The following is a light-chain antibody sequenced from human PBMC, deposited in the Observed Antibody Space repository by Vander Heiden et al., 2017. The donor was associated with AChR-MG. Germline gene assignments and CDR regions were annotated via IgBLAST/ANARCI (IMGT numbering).Light chain of an antibody. J-gene: IGLJ2*01. CDR2: GNS. CDR1: SSNIGAAYD. Sequence: QSVLTQPPSVSGAPGQRVTISCTGTSSNIGAAYDVHWYQHLPGTAPKLLIYGNSHRPSGVPDRFSASKSATSASLAVTGLHPDDEAVYYCQSYDVSLSAAVFGGGTKLTVL. V-gene: IGLV1-40*01. CDR3: QSYDVSLSAAV.